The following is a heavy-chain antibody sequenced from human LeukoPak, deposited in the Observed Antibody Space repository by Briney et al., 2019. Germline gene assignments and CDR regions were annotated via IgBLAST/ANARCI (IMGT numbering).Heavy chain of an antibody. CDR3: SKSGRGLAYYFDQ. V-gene: IGHV3-30*18. Sequence: VGALRVSRAASGFTFIGYGMHAVGQTPGKGGDGVAGISYDGSNRYYAYSVRGRFTISIDNSNNTMYVQMNSLREEDTTGYYCSKSGRGLAYYFDQWGQGTLVTVSS. CDR2: ISYDGSNR. D-gene: IGHD1-26*01. CDR1: GFTFIGYG. J-gene: IGHJ4*02.